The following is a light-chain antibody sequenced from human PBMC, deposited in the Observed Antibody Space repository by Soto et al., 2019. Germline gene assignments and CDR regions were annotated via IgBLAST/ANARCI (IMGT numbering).Light chain of an antibody. V-gene: IGKV3-11*01. CDR2: DAS. J-gene: IGKJ4*01. Sequence: EIVLTQSPATLSLSPGDRATLSCRASQSVSSYLAWYQQKPGQAPRLLIYDASNRATGIPARFSGSGSGTDFTLTISSLEHEDFAVDYCQQRSNCPLNFGGGTKVEIK. CDR1: QSVSSY. CDR3: QQRSNCPLN.